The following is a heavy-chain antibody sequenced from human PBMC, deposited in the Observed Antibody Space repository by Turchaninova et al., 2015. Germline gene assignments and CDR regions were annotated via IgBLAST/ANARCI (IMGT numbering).Heavy chain of an antibody. V-gene: IGHV1-2*06. Sequence: GSCKASGYTFIGYYIYWVRQAPGQGLEWIGRINTNSGVTNYAQELEDRVAMTRDTSISTAYMDLSGLRSDDTAVYYCVRGKYGGVDGAQDIWGQGTMVTVSS. CDR2: INTNSGVT. CDR3: VRGKYGGVDGAQDI. J-gene: IGHJ3*02. D-gene: IGHD4/OR15-4a*01. CDR1: GYTFIGYY.